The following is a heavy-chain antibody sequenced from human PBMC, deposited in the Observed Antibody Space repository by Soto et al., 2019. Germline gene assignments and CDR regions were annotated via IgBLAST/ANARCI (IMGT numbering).Heavy chain of an antibody. J-gene: IGHJ4*02. D-gene: IGHD6-19*01. CDR1: GFIFSSCA. V-gene: IGHV3-48*01. Sequence: GGSLRLSCSASGFIFSSCAMNWVRQAPGKGLEWVSYISSSSSTIYYADSVKGRFTISRDNAKNSLYLQMNSLRAEDTAVYYCARAAVAGIDYWGQGTLVTVSS. CDR3: ARAAVAGIDY. CDR2: ISSSSSTI.